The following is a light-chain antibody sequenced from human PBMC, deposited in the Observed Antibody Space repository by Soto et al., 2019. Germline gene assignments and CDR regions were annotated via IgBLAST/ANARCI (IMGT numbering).Light chain of an antibody. CDR3: SSYTSISTIYA. V-gene: IGLV2-14*01. J-gene: IGLJ1*01. Sequence: QSVLTQPSSLSGSPGQSITISCTGTNSDVGGYNYVSWYQQHPGKAPELMIYEVSHRPSGVSNRFSGSKSDNTASLTISGLQAEDEADYYCSSYTSISTIYAFGTGTKVTVL. CDR1: NSDVGGYNY. CDR2: EVS.